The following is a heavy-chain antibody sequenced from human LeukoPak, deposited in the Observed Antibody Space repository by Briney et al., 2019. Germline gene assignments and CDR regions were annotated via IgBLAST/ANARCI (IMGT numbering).Heavy chain of an antibody. J-gene: IGHJ5*02. CDR3: ARIPIVVVPAAQGDNWFDP. Sequence: ASVKVSCKASGYTFTGYYMHSVRQAPGQGLEWMGWINPNSGGTNYAQKFQGRVTITRDTSISTAYMELSRLRSDDTAVYYCARIPIVVVPAAQGDNWFDPWGQGTLVTVSS. CDR1: GYTFTGYY. D-gene: IGHD2-2*01. V-gene: IGHV1-2*02. CDR2: INPNSGGT.